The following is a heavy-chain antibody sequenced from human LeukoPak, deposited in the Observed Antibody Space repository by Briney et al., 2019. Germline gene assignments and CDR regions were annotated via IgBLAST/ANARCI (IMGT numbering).Heavy chain of an antibody. CDR1: GGSISSYY. CDR3: ARHPYASPVPPP. CDR2: IYYNGNT. V-gene: IGHV4-59*08. D-gene: IGHD2-2*01. Sequence: PSETLSLTCTVSGGSISSYYWSWLRQPPGKGLEWIGYIYYNGNTNYNPSLKSRVTMSVDTSKNQFSLRLTSVTAADTAVYYCARHPYASPVPPPWGQGTLVTVSS. J-gene: IGHJ5*02.